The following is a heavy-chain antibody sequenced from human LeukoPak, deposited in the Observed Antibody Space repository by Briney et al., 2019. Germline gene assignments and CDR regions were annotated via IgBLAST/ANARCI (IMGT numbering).Heavy chain of an antibody. D-gene: IGHD3-3*01. CDR2: ISSSSSTI. V-gene: IGHV3-48*02. J-gene: IGHJ4*02. CDR1: GFTFSSYS. CDR3: ARVGGYDFWSGYYIDY. Sequence: GGSLRLPCAASGFTFSSYSMNWVRQAPGKGLEWVSYISSSSSTIYYADSVKGRFTISRDNAKNSLYLQMNSLRDEDTAVYYCARVGGYDFWSGYYIDYWGQGTLVTVSS.